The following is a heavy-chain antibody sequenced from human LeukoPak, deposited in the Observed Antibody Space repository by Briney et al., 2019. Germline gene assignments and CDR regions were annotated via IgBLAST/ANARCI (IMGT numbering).Heavy chain of an antibody. Sequence: GGSLRLSCAASGFTFSSYWLHWVRQAPGKGLVRVSRIKGDERSTNYADSVKGRFTISRDNAKNTVYLEMNSLSAEDTAVYYCVRGQLWSYYHDYWGQGTLVTVSS. CDR1: GFTFSSYW. J-gene: IGHJ4*02. CDR3: VRGQLWSYYHDY. V-gene: IGHV3-74*01. D-gene: IGHD5-18*01. CDR2: IKGDERST.